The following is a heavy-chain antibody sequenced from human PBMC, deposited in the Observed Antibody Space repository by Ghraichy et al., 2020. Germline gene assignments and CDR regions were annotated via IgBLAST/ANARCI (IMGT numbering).Heavy chain of an antibody. CDR1: GFTVSSNY. Sequence: GESLNISCGASGFTVSSNYISWVRQAPGKGLEWVSVIYRGGSTYYADSVKGRFTISRDNSKNTLYLQMNSLRAEETAVYYCARGFYDSSGYPSYAFDIWGQGTMVTVSS. CDR2: IYRGGST. V-gene: IGHV3-66*01. J-gene: IGHJ3*02. D-gene: IGHD3-22*01. CDR3: ARGFYDSSGYPSYAFDI.